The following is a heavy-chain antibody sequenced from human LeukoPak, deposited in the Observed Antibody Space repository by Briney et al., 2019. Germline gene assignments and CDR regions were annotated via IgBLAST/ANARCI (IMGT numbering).Heavy chain of an antibody. CDR2: ISSSGSTI. V-gene: IGHV3-11*01. J-gene: IGHJ2*01. D-gene: IGHD3-22*01. Sequence: GGSLRLSCAASGFTFSDYYMSWIRQAPGKGLEWVSYISSSGSTIYYADSVKGRFTISRDNAKNSLYLQMNSLRAEDTAGYYCARASTYYYDSSGYYPLDLWGRGTLVTVSS. CDR1: GFTFSDYY. CDR3: ARASTYYYDSSGYYPLDL.